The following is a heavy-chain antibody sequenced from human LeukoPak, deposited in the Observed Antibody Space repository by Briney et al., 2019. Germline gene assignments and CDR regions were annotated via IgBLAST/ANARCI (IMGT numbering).Heavy chain of an antibody. CDR2: IYYSGST. Sequence: LETLSLTCTVSGGSISSGGYYWSWIRQPPGKGLEWIGYIYYSGSTNYNPSLKSRVTISVDTSKNQFSLKLSSVTAADTAVYYCARVHSSGWYWFDPWGQGTLVTVSS. CDR1: GGSISSGGYY. CDR3: ARVHSSGWYWFDP. J-gene: IGHJ5*02. V-gene: IGHV4-61*08. D-gene: IGHD6-19*01.